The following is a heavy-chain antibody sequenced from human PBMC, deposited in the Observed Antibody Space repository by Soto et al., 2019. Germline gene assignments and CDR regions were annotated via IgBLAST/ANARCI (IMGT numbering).Heavy chain of an antibody. CDR3: ARDSAYGGNPLAFDS. Sequence: QEQLVQSGAEVKKPGASVRVSCKASGASCSRYAISWVQPAPAHGLDCMEGTIPFFNTPHYAREFRGRLTITVDESTRTAYMELSRLLSVDMSTYNCARDSAYGGNPLAFDSWCQGTLVTLSS. CDR1: GASCSRYA. J-gene: IGHJ4*02. D-gene: IGHD5-12*01. CDR2: TIPFFNTP. V-gene: IGHV1-69*01.